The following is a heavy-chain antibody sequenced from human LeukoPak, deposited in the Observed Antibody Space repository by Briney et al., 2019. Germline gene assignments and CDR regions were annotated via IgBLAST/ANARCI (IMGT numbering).Heavy chain of an antibody. V-gene: IGHV4-34*01. J-gene: IGHJ4*02. CDR1: GGSFSGYY. D-gene: IGHD6-19*01. Sequence: PSETLSLTCAVYGGSFSGYYWSWIRQPPGKGLEWIGEINHSGSTNYNPSLKSRVTMSVDTSKNQFSLKLSSVTAADTAVYYCARDVSGWYYFDYWGQGTLVTVSS. CDR3: ARDVSGWYYFDY. CDR2: INHSGST.